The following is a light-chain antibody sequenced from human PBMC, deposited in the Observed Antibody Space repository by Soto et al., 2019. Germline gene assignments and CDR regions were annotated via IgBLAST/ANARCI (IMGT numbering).Light chain of an antibody. CDR3: QLRSYWPLT. V-gene: IGKV3-11*01. CDR1: QSVSSY. CDR2: DAS. J-gene: IGKJ4*01. Sequence: NVLKQAPATLSLYPGERATLSNRASQSVSSYLAWYQQKPGQAPRLLIYDASNRATGIPARFSGSGSGIDFTLTICGLDPEYFAVYYCQLRSYWPLTFGGGTKVDIK.